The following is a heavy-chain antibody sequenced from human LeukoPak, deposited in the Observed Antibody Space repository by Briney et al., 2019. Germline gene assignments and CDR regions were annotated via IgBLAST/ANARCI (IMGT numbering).Heavy chain of an antibody. D-gene: IGHD6-25*01. CDR2: IRYDGSNK. V-gene: IGHV3-30*02. CDR3: AKDGRGVRTMAATYYYYYGMDV. CDR1: GFTFSSYG. Sequence: GVSLRLSCAASGFTFSSYGMHWVRQARGKGLEWVAFIRYDGSNKYYADSVKGRFTISRDNSKNTLYLQMNSLRAEDTAVYYCAKDGRGVRTMAATYYYYYGMDVWGQGTTVTVSS. J-gene: IGHJ6*02.